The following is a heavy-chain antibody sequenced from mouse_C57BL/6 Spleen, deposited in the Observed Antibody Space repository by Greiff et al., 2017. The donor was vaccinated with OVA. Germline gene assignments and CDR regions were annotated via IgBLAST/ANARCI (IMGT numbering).Heavy chain of an antibody. Sequence: VQLQESGPGLVQPSQSLSITCTVSGFSLTSYGVHWVRQSPGKGLEWLGVIWSGGSTDYNAAFISRLSISKDNSKSQVFFKRISLQDDETAIYYCARMITADFDVWGTGTPVTVSS. J-gene: IGHJ1*03. V-gene: IGHV2-2*01. CDR1: GFSLTSYG. CDR2: IWSGGST. CDR3: ARMITADFDV. D-gene: IGHD2-4*01.